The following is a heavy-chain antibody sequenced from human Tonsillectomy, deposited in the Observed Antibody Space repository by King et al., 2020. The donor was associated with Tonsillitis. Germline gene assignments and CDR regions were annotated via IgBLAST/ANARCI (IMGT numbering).Heavy chain of an antibody. CDR3: ARVGWDCGGACYSRGAVDY. CDR2: ISYDGSNK. Sequence: QLVQSGGGVVQPGRSLRLSCAASGFTFSSYAMHWVRQAPGRGLEWVAVISYDGSNKYYADSVKGRFTISRDNSKNTLYLQMNSLRAEETAVYYCARVGWDCGGACYSRGAVDYWGQGTLVTVSS. D-gene: IGHD2-21*02. V-gene: IGHV3-30*01. CDR1: GFTFSSYA. J-gene: IGHJ4*02.